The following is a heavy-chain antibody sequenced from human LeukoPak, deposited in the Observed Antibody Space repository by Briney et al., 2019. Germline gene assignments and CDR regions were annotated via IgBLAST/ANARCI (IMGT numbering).Heavy chain of an antibody. J-gene: IGHJ4*02. Sequence: GRSLRLSCAAPGFTFSPYAMHWVRQAPGKGLEWVALISNDGSKKYYADSVKGRFTISRDNSKNTLDLQMNSLRAEDTAVYYCAKDGYCSSTSCYPNHFDSWGQGTLVTVSS. CDR3: AKDGYCSSTSCYPNHFDS. CDR1: GFTFSPYA. CDR2: ISNDGSKK. D-gene: IGHD2-2*03. V-gene: IGHV3-30*18.